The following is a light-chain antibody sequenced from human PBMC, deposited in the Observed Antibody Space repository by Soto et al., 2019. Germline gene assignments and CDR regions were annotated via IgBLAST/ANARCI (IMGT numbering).Light chain of an antibody. CDR2: GAS. V-gene: IGKV3-20*01. J-gene: IGKJ2*01. Sequence: EIVLTQSPGTLSLSPGERATLSCRASQSVSSSYLAWYQQKPGQAPRLLIYGASSRATGIPDRFSGSGSGKDFTLTISRLEREDFAVYYCQQYGSSPRTFGQGTKLEIK. CDR3: QQYGSSPRT. CDR1: QSVSSSY.